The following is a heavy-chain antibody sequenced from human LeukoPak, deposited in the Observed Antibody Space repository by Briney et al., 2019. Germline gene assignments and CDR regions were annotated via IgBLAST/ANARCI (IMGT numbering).Heavy chain of an antibody. J-gene: IGHJ4*02. Sequence: SETLSLTCTVSGGSISSTIYYWGWIRQPPGKGLEWIGSIYYSGSTYYNPSLKSRVTMSVGTSKNQFSLKLSSVTAADTAVYYCVEMATRWYFDYWGQGTLAIVSS. CDR3: VEMATRWYFDY. CDR2: IYYSGST. CDR1: GGSISSTIYY. V-gene: IGHV4-39*01. D-gene: IGHD5-24*01.